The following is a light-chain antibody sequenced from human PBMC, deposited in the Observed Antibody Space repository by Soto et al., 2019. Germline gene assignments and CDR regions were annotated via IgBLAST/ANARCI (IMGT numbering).Light chain of an antibody. CDR3: SSYTSSSTLMV. Sequence: QSALTQPASVSGSPGQSITLSCTGTSSDVGGYNYVSWYQQRPGKAPKLMIYDVSNRPSGVSNRFSGSKSGNTASLTISGLQAEDEADYYCSSYTSSSTLMVFGGGTKLTVL. CDR2: DVS. V-gene: IGLV2-14*01. CDR1: SSDVGGYNY. J-gene: IGLJ2*01.